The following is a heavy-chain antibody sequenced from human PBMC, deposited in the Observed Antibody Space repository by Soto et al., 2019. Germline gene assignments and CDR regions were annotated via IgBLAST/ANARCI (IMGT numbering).Heavy chain of an antibody. CDR2: INPNSGGT. D-gene: IGHD6-13*01. V-gene: IGHV1-2*02. J-gene: IGHJ6*02. CDR1: GYTFTGYY. CDR3: ARVQQLVRGGYYYYGMDV. Sequence: GASVKVSCKASGYTFTGYYMHWVRQAPGQGLEWMGWINPNSGGTNYAQKFQGRATMTRDTSISTAYMELSRLRSDDTAVYYCARVQQLVRGGYYYYGMDVWGQGTTVTVSS.